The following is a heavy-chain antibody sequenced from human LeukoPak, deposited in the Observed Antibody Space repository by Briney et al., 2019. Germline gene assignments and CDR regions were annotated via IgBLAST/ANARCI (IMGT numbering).Heavy chain of an antibody. V-gene: IGHV4-38-2*01. CDR3: ARQGERHQLLSGGKHWFDP. D-gene: IGHD2-2*01. J-gene: IGHJ5*02. CDR2: IYHSGST. CDR1: GYSISSGYY. Sequence: PSETLSLTCAVSGYSISSGYYWGWIRQPPGKGLEWIGSIYHSGSTYYNPSLKSRVTISVDTSKNQFSLKLSSVTAADTAVYYCARQGERHQLLSGGKHWFDPWGQGTLVTVSS.